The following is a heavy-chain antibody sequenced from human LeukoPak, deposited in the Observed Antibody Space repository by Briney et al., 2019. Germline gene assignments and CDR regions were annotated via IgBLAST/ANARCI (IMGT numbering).Heavy chain of an antibody. J-gene: IGHJ6*03. V-gene: IGHV1-69*06. CDR2: IIPIFGTA. CDR3: ARDQGGLYGDYVFKYYYYYMDV. CDR1: GYTFTSYG. D-gene: IGHD4-17*01. Sequence: ASVKVSCKASGYTFTSYGISWVRQAPGQGLEWMGGIIPIFGTANYAQKFQGRVTITADKSTSTAYMELSSLRSEDTAVYYCARDQGGLYGDYVFKYYYYYMDVWGKGTTVTVSS.